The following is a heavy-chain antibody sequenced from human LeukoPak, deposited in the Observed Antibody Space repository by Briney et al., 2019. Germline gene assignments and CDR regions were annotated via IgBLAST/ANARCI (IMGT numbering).Heavy chain of an antibody. J-gene: IGHJ4*02. CDR3: ARRAGGYSHPYDY. CDR2: ISYDGSNK. CDR1: GFTFSNYA. D-gene: IGHD4-23*01. V-gene: IGHV3-30*14. Sequence: HPGRSLRLSCAASGFTFSNYAMHWVRQAPGKGLEWVAVISYDGSNKYYADSVKGRFTISRDNSKNTLYLQMNSLRAEDTAVYYCARRAGGYSHPYDYWGQGILVTVSS.